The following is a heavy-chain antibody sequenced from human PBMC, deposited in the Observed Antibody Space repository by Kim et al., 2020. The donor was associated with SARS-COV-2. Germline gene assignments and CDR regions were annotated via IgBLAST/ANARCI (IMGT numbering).Heavy chain of an antibody. CDR3: ARDPVAVAVRWFDP. CDR2: ISYDGSNK. V-gene: IGHV3-30*04. D-gene: IGHD6-19*01. Sequence: GGSLRLSCAASGFTFSSYAMHWVRQAPGKGLEWVAVISYDGSNKYYADSVKGRFTISRDNSKNTLYLQMNSLRAEDTAVYYCARDPVAVAVRWFDPWGQG. J-gene: IGHJ5*02. CDR1: GFTFSSYA.